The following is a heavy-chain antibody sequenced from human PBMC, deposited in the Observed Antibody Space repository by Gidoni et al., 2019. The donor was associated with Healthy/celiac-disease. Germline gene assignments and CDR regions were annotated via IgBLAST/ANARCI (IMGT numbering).Heavy chain of an antibody. CDR1: GFTFSSYS. V-gene: IGHV3-21*01. Sequence: EVQLVESGGGLVKPGGSLRLSCAASGFTFSSYSMDWGRQAPGKGLEWVPSSSRSSSYINYADSVKGRCTISRDNAKNSRYLQMNSLRAEDTAVYYCARDLRVCYGMDVWGQGTTVTVSS. D-gene: IGHD6-13*01. CDR3: ARDLRVCYGMDV. J-gene: IGHJ6*02. CDR2: SSRSSSYI.